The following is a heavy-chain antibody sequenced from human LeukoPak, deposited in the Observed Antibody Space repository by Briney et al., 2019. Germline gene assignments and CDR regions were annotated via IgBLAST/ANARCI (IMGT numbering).Heavy chain of an antibody. CDR3: AREKYCTSTDCLHGRFYFNS. CDR1: GFTFNTYT. J-gene: IGHJ4*02. D-gene: IGHD2-8*01. Sequence: GRSLRLSCTASGFTFNTYTMHWVRQAPGKGLEWVAVLSSDGRSKNYADSVKGRFTISRDNSENTLYLQVNTLRADDTAVYYCAREKYCTSTDCLHGRFYFNSWGQGTLVTVSS. V-gene: IGHV3-30*04. CDR2: LSSDGRSK.